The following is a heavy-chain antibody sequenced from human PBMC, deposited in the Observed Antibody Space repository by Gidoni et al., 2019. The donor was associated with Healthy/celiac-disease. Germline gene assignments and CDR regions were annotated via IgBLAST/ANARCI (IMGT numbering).Heavy chain of an antibody. V-gene: IGHV3-30*18. CDR3: AKDGGAVSGLDY. CDR1: GFTFSSYG. D-gene: IGHD6-19*01. J-gene: IGHJ4*02. Sequence: QVQLVESGGGVVQPGRSLRLSCAASGFTFSSYGMHWVRQAPGKGMEWVTVISYDGIDKYYAYSVKGRFTISRDNPKNTLYLQMNSLRAEDTVVYYCAKDGGAVSGLDYWGQGTLVTVSS. CDR2: ISYDGIDK.